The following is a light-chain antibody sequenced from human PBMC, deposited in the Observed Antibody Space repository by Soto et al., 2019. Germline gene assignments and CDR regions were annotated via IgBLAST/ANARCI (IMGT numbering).Light chain of an antibody. J-gene: IGKJ1*01. Sequence: EVVLTQSPATLSLSPGERGTLSCRASQSVNINLAWYQQKTGQAPRLLIYDASNRATGVPARFSGSWSGTDFTLTISSLEPEDFAFYYCQQRSHWPPWTFGQGTKVEIK. V-gene: IGKV3-11*01. CDR2: DAS. CDR3: QQRSHWPPWT. CDR1: QSVNIN.